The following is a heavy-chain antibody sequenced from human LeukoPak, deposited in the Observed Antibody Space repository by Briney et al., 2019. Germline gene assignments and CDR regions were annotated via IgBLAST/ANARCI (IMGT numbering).Heavy chain of an antibody. J-gene: IGHJ3*01. D-gene: IGHD6-19*01. CDR1: GGSISSYY. V-gene: IGHV4-59*05. CDR3: ARGSSGWYDVNAFDF. CDR2: IYYSGST. Sequence: SETLSLTCTVSGGSISSYYWSWIRQPPGKGLEWIGSIYYSGSTYYNPSLKSRVTISVDTYKNQFSLKLSSVTAADTAVYYCARGSSGWYDVNAFDFWGQGTMVTVSS.